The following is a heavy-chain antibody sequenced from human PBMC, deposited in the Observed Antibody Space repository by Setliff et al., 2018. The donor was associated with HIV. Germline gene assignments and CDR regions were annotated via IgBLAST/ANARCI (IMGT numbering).Heavy chain of an antibody. J-gene: IGHJ4*02. V-gene: IGHV3-7*01. CDR3: GNKDYDNSR. CDR2: INQDGSGA. D-gene: IGHD4-4*01. Sequence: PGGSLRLSCAASGFTFYNAWMSWVRQAPGKGLEWVANINQDGSGANYADSVKGRFTISRDNAKNTLYLQMNSLRPEDTAVYYCGNKDYDNSRWGQGTLVTVSS. CDR1: GFTFYNAW.